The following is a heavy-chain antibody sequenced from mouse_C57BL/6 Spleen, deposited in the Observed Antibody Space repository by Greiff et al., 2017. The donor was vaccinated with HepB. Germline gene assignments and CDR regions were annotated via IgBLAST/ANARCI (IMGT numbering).Heavy chain of an antibody. V-gene: IGHV5-4*01. D-gene: IGHD2-2*01. CDR2: ISDGGSYT. CDR1: GFTFSSYA. Sequence: EVMLVESGGGLVKPGGSLKLSCAASGFTFSSYAMSWVRQTPEKRLEWVATISDGGSYTYYPDNVKGRFTISRDNAKNNLYLQMSHLKSEDTAMYYCARDGYYLDYWGQGTTLTVSS. CDR3: ARDGYYLDY. J-gene: IGHJ2*01.